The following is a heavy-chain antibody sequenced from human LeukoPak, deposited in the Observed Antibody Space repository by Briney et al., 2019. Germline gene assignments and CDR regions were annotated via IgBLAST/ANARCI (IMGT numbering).Heavy chain of an antibody. J-gene: IGHJ2*01. V-gene: IGHV1-69*01. Sequence: GGSLRLSCAASGFTFTSYGISWVRQAPGQGLEWMGGIIPIFGTANYAQKFQGRVTITADESTSTAYMELSSLRSEDTAVYYCARTPNQDTAMVISGPHGDWYFDLWGRGTLVTVSS. CDR2: IIPIFGTA. CDR1: GFTFTSYG. D-gene: IGHD5-18*01. CDR3: ARTPNQDTAMVISGPHGDWYFDL.